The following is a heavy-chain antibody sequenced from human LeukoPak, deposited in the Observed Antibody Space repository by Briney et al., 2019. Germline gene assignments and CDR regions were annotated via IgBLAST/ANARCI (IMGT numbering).Heavy chain of an antibody. D-gene: IGHD1-26*01. J-gene: IGHJ3*02. CDR1: GGSISSSRYY. CDR3: ATPYSGGYHGLDI. CDR2: IYYSGSI. V-gene: IGHV4-39*01. Sequence: SETLSLTCTVSGGSISSSRYYWGRIRQPPGKGLEWIGSIYYSGSIYYNPSFRSRVTISVDTSRNQFSLKLSSVTAADTAVYYCATPYSGGYHGLDIWGQGTMITVSS.